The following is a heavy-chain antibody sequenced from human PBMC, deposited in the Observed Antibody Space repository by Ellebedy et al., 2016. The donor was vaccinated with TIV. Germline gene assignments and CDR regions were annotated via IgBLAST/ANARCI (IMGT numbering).Heavy chain of an antibody. CDR1: GGSFSGYY. CDR3: AREKLSDAD. Sequence: MPSETLSLTCAVYGGSFSGYYWSWITQPPGKWLEWIGEIDHSGTTQYNPSLKSRVTISVDSSKYQLSLNLSSVTAADTAVYYCAREKLSDADWGQGTLVTVSS. V-gene: IGHV4-34*01. CDR2: IDHSGTT. J-gene: IGHJ4*02.